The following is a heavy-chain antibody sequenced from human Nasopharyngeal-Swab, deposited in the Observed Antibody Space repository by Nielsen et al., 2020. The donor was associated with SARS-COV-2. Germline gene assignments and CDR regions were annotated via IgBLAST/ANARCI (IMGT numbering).Heavy chain of an antibody. CDR2: MYHSGST. Sequence: SETLSLTCTVSGGSIISGNYYWTWVRQSPGKGLEWIGHMYHSGSTYDNPSFQRRVTILVDASKSQFSLILTSVTAADTAIYYCGRTSGYDYSMVDPWGPGTLVTVSS. CDR1: GGSIISGNYY. V-gene: IGHV4-30-4*01. D-gene: IGHD5-12*01. CDR3: GRTSGYDYSMVDP. J-gene: IGHJ5*02.